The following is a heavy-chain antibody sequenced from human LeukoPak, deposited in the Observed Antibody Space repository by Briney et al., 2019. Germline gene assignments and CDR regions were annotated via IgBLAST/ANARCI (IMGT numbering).Heavy chain of an antibody. V-gene: IGHV4-34*01. CDR2: INQSGST. J-gene: IGHJ1*01. CDR3: ARGAVYGGGLQH. CDR1: GGSFSGYY. Sequence: SETLSLTCAVYGGSFSGYYWSWIRQPPGKGLEWIGEINQSGSTNYNPSLKSRVTISVDTSKNQFSLKLSSVTAADTAVYYCARGAVYGGGLQHWGQGTLVTVSS. D-gene: IGHD4-23*01.